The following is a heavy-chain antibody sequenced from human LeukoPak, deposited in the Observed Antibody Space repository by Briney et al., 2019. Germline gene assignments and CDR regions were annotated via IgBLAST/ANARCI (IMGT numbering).Heavy chain of an antibody. CDR2: IYYSGST. CDR3: ARPNWNYIFDY. CDR1: GGSISSSSYY. Sequence: SETLSLTCTVSGGSISSSSYYWGWIRQPPGKGLEWIGSIYYSGSTYYNPSLKSRVTISVDTSKNQFSLKLSSVTAADTAVYYCARPNWNYIFDYWGQGTLVTVSS. J-gene: IGHJ4*02. D-gene: IGHD1-7*01. V-gene: IGHV4-39*07.